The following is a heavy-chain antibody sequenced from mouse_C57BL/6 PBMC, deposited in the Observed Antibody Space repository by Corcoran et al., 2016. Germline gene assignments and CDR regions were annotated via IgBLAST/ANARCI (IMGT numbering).Heavy chain of an antibody. V-gene: IGHV9-3*01. CDR3: ARCGVVATPAWFAY. J-gene: IGHJ3*01. CDR1: GYTFTTYG. Sequence: QIQLVQSGPELKKPGETVKISCKASGYTFTTYGMSWVKQAPGKGLKWMGWINTYSGVPTYADDFKGRFAFSLETSASTAYLQINNLKNEDTATYFCARCGVVATPAWFAYWGQGTLVTVSA. D-gene: IGHD1-1*01. CDR2: INTYSGVP.